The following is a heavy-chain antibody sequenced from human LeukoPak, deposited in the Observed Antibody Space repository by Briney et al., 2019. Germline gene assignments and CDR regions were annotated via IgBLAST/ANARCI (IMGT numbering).Heavy chain of an antibody. J-gene: IGHJ4*02. CDR1: GGSISSSSYY. CDR3: ARDSSSGWPYDLDY. D-gene: IGHD6-19*01. Sequence: PSETLSLTCTVSGGSISSSSYYWGWIRQPPGKGLEWIGNIYYSGSTYYNPSLKSRVTISVDTSKNQFSLKLSSVTAADTAVYYCARDSSSGWPYDLDYWGQGTLVTVSS. CDR2: IYYSGST. V-gene: IGHV4-39*07.